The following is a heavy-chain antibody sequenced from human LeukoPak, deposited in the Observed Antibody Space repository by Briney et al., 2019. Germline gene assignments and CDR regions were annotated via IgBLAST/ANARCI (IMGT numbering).Heavy chain of an antibody. V-gene: IGHV4-39*07. D-gene: IGHD2-15*01. CDR2: IYYSGST. CDR1: GGSISSSSYY. Sequence: SETLSLTCTVSGGSISSSSYYWGWIRQPPGKGLEWIGSIYYSGSTYYNPSLKSRVTISVDTSKNQFSLKLSSVTAADTAVYYCARGRLVVVTATLFKQENWFDPWGQGTLVTVSS. CDR3: ARGRLVVVTATLFKQENWFDP. J-gene: IGHJ5*02.